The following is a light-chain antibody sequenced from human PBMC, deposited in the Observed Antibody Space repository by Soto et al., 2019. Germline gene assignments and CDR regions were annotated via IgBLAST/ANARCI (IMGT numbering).Light chain of an antibody. V-gene: IGLV3-1*01. Sequence: SYELTQPPSVSVSPGQTASITCSGDKLGNKYACWYQQKSGQSPVLVIYEDSKRPSGIPERFSGSNSGNTATLTISGTQAMDEADYYCQAWESSTGVFGGGTKATVL. CDR3: QAWESSTGV. J-gene: IGLJ2*01. CDR2: EDS. CDR1: KLGNKY.